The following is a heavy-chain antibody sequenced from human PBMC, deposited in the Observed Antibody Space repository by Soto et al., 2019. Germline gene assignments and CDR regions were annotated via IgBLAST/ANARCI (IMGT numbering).Heavy chain of an antibody. Sequence: QVQLVESGGGLVKPGGSLRLSCAASGFTFSDYYMSWIRQAPGKGLEWVSYISSSGNTIYYADSVKGRFTISRDNAKNSLYLKMNSRRGEDTAVYYCARVDDSSGYPYYYYGMDVWGQGTTVTVSS. V-gene: IGHV3-11*01. CDR3: ARVDDSSGYPYYYYGMDV. D-gene: IGHD3-22*01. CDR2: ISSSGNTI. CDR1: GFTFSDYY. J-gene: IGHJ6*02.